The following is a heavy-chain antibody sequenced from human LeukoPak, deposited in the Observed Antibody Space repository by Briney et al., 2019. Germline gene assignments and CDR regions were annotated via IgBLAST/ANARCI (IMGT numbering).Heavy chain of an antibody. D-gene: IGHD6-6*01. V-gene: IGHV3-23*01. CDR1: GFTFSSYG. CDR3: ARGQYSSSLVDY. Sequence: GGTLRLSCAASGFTFSSYGMSWVRQAPGKGLEWVSAISGSGGSTYYADSVKGRFTISRDNSKNTLYLQMNSLRAEDTAVYYCARGQYSSSLVDYWGQGTLVTVSS. J-gene: IGHJ4*02. CDR2: ISGSGGST.